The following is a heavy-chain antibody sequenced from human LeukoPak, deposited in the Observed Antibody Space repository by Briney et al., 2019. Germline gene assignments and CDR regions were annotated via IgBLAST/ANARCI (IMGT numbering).Heavy chain of an antibody. J-gene: IGHJ4*02. CDR2: INHSGST. CDR1: GGSFSGYY. CDR3: AKGRVVVAAAFDY. D-gene: IGHD2-15*01. Sequence: SETLSLTCAVYGGSFSGYYWSWIRQPPGKGLERIGEINHSGSTNYNPSLKSRVTISVDTSKNQFSLKLSSVTAADTAVYYCAKGRVVVAAAFDYWGQGTLVTVSS. V-gene: IGHV4-34*01.